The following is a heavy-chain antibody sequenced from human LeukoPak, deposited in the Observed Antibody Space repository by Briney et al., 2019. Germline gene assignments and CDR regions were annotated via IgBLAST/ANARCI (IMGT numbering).Heavy chain of an antibody. CDR3: ARGGYYDSSGSYDY. V-gene: IGHV4-30-2*01. D-gene: IGHD3-22*01. CDR1: GGSISSGGYS. Sequence: PSQTLSLTCAVSGGSISSGGYSWSWIRQPPGKDLEWIVYIYHSGSNYYNPSLKSRVTISVDMSKNQFSLKLSSVTAVDTAVYYCARGGYYDSSGSYDYWGQGTLVTVSS. CDR2: IYHSGSN. J-gene: IGHJ4*02.